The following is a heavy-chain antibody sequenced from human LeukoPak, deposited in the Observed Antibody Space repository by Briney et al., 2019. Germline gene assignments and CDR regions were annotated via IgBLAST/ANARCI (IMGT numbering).Heavy chain of an antibody. CDR2: ISRSSSTI. D-gene: IGHD6-13*01. CDR1: GFTFSSDS. J-gene: IGHJ4*02. CDR3: AKRVAYSSSWPYFDY. Sequence: PGGSLRLSCAASGFTFSSDSMNWVRQAPGKGLEWVSYISRSSSTIYYADSVKGRFTISRDNAKNSLYLQMNSLRAEDTAVYYCAKRVAYSSSWPYFDYWGQGNLVTVSS. V-gene: IGHV3-48*04.